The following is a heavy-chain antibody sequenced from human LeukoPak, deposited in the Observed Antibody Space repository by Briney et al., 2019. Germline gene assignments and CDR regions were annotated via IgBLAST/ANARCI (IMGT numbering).Heavy chain of an antibody. J-gene: IGHJ4*02. Sequence: GGSLRLSCAASGFTFDDYAMHWVRQAPGKGLEWVSGISWNSGSIGYADSVKGRFTISRDNAKNSLYLQMNSLRAEDTALYYCAKDIEGRIQGLDYWGQGTLVTVSS. CDR3: AKDIEGRIQGLDY. CDR1: GFTFDDYA. D-gene: IGHD5-18*01. CDR2: ISWNSGSI. V-gene: IGHV3-9*01.